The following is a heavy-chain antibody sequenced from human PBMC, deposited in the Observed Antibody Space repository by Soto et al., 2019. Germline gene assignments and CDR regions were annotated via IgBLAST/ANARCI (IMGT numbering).Heavy chain of an antibody. V-gene: IGHV1-18*01. CDR1: GYTFTRSG. J-gene: IGHJ6*02. CDR2: ISTYNGDT. D-gene: IGHD5-12*01. CDR3: ARAGVAPYYYYGMDV. Sequence: QVQLVQSGAEVKKPGASVKVSCKASGYTFTRSGISWVRQAPGQGLEWMGWISTYNGDTNYAQTFQGRVTMTTDTSTSTVNMEVRSLRSDDTAVYYCARAGVAPYYYYGMDVWGQGTPVTVSS.